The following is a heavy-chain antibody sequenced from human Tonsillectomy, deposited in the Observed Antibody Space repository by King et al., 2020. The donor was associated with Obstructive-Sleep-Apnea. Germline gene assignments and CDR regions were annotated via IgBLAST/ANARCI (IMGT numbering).Heavy chain of an antibody. J-gene: IGHJ4*02. CDR3: ARASGYYDFWSGPGGGGNYFDY. CDR2: IYHSGST. CDR1: GGSISSSNW. Sequence: HVQLQESGPGLVKPSGTLSLTCAVSGGSISSSNWWSWVRQPPGKGLEWIGEIYHSGSTNYNPSLKSRVTISVDKSKNQFSLKLSSVTAADTAVDYCARASGYYDFWSGPGGGGNYFDYWGQGTLVTVSS. D-gene: IGHD3-3*01. V-gene: IGHV4-4*02.